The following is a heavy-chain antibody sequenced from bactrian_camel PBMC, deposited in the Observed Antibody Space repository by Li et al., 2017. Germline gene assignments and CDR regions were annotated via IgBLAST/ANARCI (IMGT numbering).Heavy chain of an antibody. CDR1: GFTFSNSW. J-gene: IGHJ6*01. CDR3: AAFASNGYCSIGPGGFGY. D-gene: IGHD2*01. Sequence: HVQLVESGGGLVQPGGSLRLSCAGSGFTFSNSWVYWVRQGPGKGLEWVSTITTGTTYYADSVKGRFTGSRDNAKNTVYLQMNSLKPEDTATYHCAAFASNGYCSIGPGGFGYWGQGTQVT. V-gene: IGHV3S1*01. CDR2: ITTGTT.